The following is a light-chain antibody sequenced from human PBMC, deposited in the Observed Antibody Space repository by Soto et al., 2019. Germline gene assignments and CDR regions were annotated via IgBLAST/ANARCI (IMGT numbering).Light chain of an antibody. CDR2: DAS. V-gene: IGKV3-11*01. Sequence: EIVLTQSPGTLSLSPGERATLSCRASQSVSSYLAWYQQKPGQAPRLLIYDASNRATGIPARFSGSGSGTDFTLTISSLEREDFAVYYCQQRSNWPPTWTFGQGTKVEIK. CDR1: QSVSSY. J-gene: IGKJ1*01. CDR3: QQRSNWPPTWT.